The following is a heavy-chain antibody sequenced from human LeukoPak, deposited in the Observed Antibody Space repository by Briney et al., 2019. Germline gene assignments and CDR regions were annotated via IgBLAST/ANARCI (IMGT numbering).Heavy chain of an antibody. D-gene: IGHD3-10*01. CDR2: IYYSGST. CDR3: QRGRSYMDYFDY. J-gene: IGHJ4*02. V-gene: IGHV4-59*01. Sequence: KPSETLSLTCTVSGGSMSKSYWNWTRQPPGKGLEWIGYIYYSGSTNYNPSLKSRVNISVDTSRTQSSLKLTSVTAADTAVYYCQRGRSYMDYFDYWGEGTVVTVSS. CDR1: GGSMSKSY.